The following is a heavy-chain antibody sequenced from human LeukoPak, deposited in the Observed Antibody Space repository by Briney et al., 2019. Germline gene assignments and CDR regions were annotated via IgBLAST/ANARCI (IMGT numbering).Heavy chain of an antibody. CDR2: ITPSGHT. CDR1: GFTFSSYE. Sequence: PGGSLRLSCAASGFTFSSYEMNWVRQAPGKGLEWVSGITPSGHTYYAASVQGRFTIHRDNSKNTLYLQMNRLGAEDTAIYYCGQDWAWGAFGHWGQGTLVTVSS. CDR3: GQDWAWGAFGH. J-gene: IGHJ4*02. V-gene: IGHV3-23*01. D-gene: IGHD4/OR15-4a*01.